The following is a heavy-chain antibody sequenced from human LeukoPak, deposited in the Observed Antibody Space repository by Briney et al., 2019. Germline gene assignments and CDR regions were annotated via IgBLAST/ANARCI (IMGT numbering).Heavy chain of an antibody. CDR1: GFTFTTYS. CDR2: ISGSTSTI. J-gene: IGHJ4*02. D-gene: IGHD4-17*01. V-gene: IGHV3-48*02. Sequence: GGSLRLSCAASGFTFTTYSMNWVRQAPGKGLEWVSYISGSTSTIKYADSVMGRFTISRDNAKNSLYLQMNSLRDEDTAVYYCTRDLYGDYSFDYWGQGTLVTVSS. CDR3: TRDLYGDYSFDY.